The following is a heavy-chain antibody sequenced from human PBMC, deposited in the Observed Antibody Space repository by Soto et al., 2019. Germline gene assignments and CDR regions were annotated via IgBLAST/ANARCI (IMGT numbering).Heavy chain of an antibody. CDR2: INPSGGT. CDR3: ARVLAARASRDFDY. V-gene: IGHV4-34*01. CDR1: GGSFSTDY. D-gene: IGHD6-6*01. Sequence: QVQLQQWGAGLLKPSETLSLTCAVYGGSFSTDYWSWIRQPPGKGLEWIGEINPSGGTNYNPSLNSRVTISVATSKNQFSLKLSSVTAADPAVYYCARVLAARASRDFDYWGQGTLVTVSS. J-gene: IGHJ4*02.